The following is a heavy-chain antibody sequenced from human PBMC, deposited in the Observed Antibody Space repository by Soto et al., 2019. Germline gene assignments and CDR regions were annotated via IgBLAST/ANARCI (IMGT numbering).Heavy chain of an antibody. Sequence: QMQLVQSGPEVKKPGTSVKVSCKASGFTFTSSAVQWVRQARGQRLEWIGWIVVGSGNTNYAQKFQERVTITRDMSTSTAYMELSSLRSEDTAVYYCAAIAGGGSSWSFDYWGQGTLVTVSS. J-gene: IGHJ4*02. CDR3: AAIAGGGSSWSFDY. D-gene: IGHD6-13*01. CDR2: IVVGSGNT. V-gene: IGHV1-58*01. CDR1: GFTFTSSA.